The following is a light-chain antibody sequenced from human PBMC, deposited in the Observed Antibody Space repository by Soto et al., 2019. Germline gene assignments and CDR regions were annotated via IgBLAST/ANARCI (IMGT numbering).Light chain of an antibody. CDR2: DAS. Sequence: EIVLTQSPATLSLSPGERATLSCRASQSISSYLAWYQQKPGQAPRLLIYDASNRATGIPARFSGGGTGTDFTLTISSLEPEDFAVYYCQQRGNWPPTCGGGTNMEIK. V-gene: IGKV3-11*01. CDR1: QSISSY. CDR3: QQRGNWPPT. J-gene: IGKJ4*01.